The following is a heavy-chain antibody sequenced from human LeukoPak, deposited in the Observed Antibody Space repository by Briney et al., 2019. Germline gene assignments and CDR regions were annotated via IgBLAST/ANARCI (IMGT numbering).Heavy chain of an antibody. CDR1: GFTFSSYG. J-gene: IGHJ4*02. CDR3: AKDLGWESGYDIFDY. Sequence: GGSLRPSCAASGFTFSSYGMHWVRQAPGKGLEWVAFIRYDGSNKYYADSVKGRFTISRDNSKNTLYLQMNSLRAEDTAVYYCAKDLGWESGYDIFDYWGQGTLVTVSS. CDR2: IRYDGSNK. V-gene: IGHV3-30*02. D-gene: IGHD5-12*01.